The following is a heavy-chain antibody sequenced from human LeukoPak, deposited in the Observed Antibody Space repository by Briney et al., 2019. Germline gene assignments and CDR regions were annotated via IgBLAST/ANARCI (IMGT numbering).Heavy chain of an antibody. CDR2: ISYDENNK. CDR1: GFTFSTYG. V-gene: IGHV3-30*18. CDR3: ANLVRPKILPAATDDY. J-gene: IGHJ4*02. D-gene: IGHD2-2*01. Sequence: PGRSLRLSCAASGFTFSTYGIHWVRQAPGKGLEWVAVISYDENNKYYADSLKGRFTISRDNSKNTLYLQMNSLRAEDTAVYYCANLVRPKILPAATDDYWGQGTLVTVSS.